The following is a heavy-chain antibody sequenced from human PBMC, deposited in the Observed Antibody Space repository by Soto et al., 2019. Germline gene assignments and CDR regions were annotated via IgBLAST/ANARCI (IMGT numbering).Heavy chain of an antibody. Sequence: GGSLRLSCAASGFTFSSYAMSWVRQAPGKGLEWVSAISGSGGSTYYSDSVKGRFTISRDNSKNTLYLQMNSLRAEDTAVYYCAKGIGGYSYGYFDYWGQGTLVTVSS. CDR3: AKGIGGYSYGYFDY. CDR2: ISGSGGST. CDR1: GFTFSSYA. V-gene: IGHV3-23*01. D-gene: IGHD5-18*01. J-gene: IGHJ4*02.